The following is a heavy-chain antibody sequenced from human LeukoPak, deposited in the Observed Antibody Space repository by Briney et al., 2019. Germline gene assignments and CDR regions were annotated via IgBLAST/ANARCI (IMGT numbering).Heavy chain of an antibody. CDR3: ARSHDHLWGNYPDY. CDR2: IHHDGRI. D-gene: IGHD3-16*02. V-gene: IGHV4/OR15-8*01. J-gene: IGHJ4*02. Sequence: ASETLSLTCDVSGGSIDSTNWWNWVRQPPGKGLEWIGEIHHDGRINYNPSLKSQVTLSVDKSKNQFSLRLNSVTAADTAMYYCARSHDHLWGNYPDYWGQGTLVTVSS. CDR1: GGSIDSTNW.